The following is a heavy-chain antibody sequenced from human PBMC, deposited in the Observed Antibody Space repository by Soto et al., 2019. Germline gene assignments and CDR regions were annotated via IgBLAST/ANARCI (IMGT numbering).Heavy chain of an antibody. Sequence: QVQLVESGGGVVQPGRSLRLSCAASGFTFSSYGMHWVRQAPGKGLEWVAVIWYDGSNKYYADSVKGRFTISRDNSKNTLYLQMNSLRAEDTAVYYCARDRTRWILTGYYYYYYGMDVW. CDR2: IWYDGSNK. J-gene: IGHJ6*01. D-gene: IGHD3-9*01. V-gene: IGHV3-33*01. CDR3: ARDRTRWILTGYYYYYYGMDV. CDR1: GFTFSSYG.